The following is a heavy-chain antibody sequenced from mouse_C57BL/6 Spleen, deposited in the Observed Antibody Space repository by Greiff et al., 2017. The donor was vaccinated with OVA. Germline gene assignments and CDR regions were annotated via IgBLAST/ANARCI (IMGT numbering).Heavy chain of an antibody. Sequence: VQLQQSGPELVKPGASVKISCKASGYTFTDYYMNWVKQSHGKSLEWIGDINPNNGGTSYNQKFKGKATLTVDKSSSTAYMELRSLTSEDSAVYYCARNAMDYWGQGNSVTVSS. J-gene: IGHJ4*01. CDR3: ARNAMDY. V-gene: IGHV1-26*01. CDR2: INPNNGGT. CDR1: GYTFTDYY.